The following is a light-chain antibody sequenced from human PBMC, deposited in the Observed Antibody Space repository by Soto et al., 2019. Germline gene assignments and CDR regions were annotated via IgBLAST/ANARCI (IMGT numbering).Light chain of an antibody. J-gene: IGKJ1*01. Sequence: EIVLTQSPGTLSLSPGERATLSCRASQGVSGSYLAWYQQKPGQAPRLLICGASSRATGIPNRFSGSESGTDFTLTISRLEPEDFAVYYCQHYGSSPRTFGQGTKVEIK. V-gene: IGKV3-20*01. CDR3: QHYGSSPRT. CDR1: QGVSGSY. CDR2: GAS.